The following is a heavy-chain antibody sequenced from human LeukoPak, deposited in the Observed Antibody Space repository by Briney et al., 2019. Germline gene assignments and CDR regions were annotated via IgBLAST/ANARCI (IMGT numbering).Heavy chain of an antibody. D-gene: IGHD3-22*01. V-gene: IGHV3-9*01. CDR1: GFTLEDYA. CDR2: ISWSSGSI. J-gene: IGHJ4*02. Sequence: GRSLRLSCAASGFTLEDYAMHWVRQAPGKGLEWVSGISWSSGSIGYADSVKGRFTISRDNAKNSLYLQMNSLRAEDTAVYYCARDEPYYYDSSGSSFDYWGQGTLVTVSS. CDR3: ARDEPYYYDSSGSSFDY.